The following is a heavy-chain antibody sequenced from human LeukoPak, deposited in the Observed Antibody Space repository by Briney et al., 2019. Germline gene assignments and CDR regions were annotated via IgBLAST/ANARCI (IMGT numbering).Heavy chain of an antibody. CDR2: IYYTGTT. D-gene: IGHD3-22*01. Sequence: SETLSLTCTVSGGSISNYYWSWIRQPPGKGLEWIGYIYYTGTTNYSPSLKSRVTISIDTSKNQFSLKLSSVTAADTAVCYCARGPYYYDSSGYYYDYWGQGTLVTVSS. CDR1: GGSISNYY. V-gene: IGHV4-59*01. J-gene: IGHJ4*02. CDR3: ARGPYYYDSSGYYYDY.